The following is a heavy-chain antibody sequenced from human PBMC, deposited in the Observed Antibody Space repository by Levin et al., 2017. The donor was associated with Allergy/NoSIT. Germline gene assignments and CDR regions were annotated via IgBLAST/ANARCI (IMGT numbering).Heavy chain of an antibody. D-gene: IGHD3-10*01. Sequence: SETLSLTCSVSGASMTARDYYWSWIRHQPGKGLEWIGFIHHSGSAYYNPSLKSRLTLSLDTSKRQFSLELTSVTIADTAVYFCARDECAWFGECYGMDVWGQGTTVIVSS. CDR1: GASMTARDYY. CDR3: ARDECAWFGECYGMDV. V-gene: IGHV4-31*02. CDR2: IHHSGSA. J-gene: IGHJ6*02.